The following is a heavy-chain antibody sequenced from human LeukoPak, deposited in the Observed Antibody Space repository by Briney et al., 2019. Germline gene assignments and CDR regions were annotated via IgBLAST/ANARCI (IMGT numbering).Heavy chain of an antibody. CDR1: GFTFSSYA. D-gene: IGHD6-19*01. CDR2: IKQDGSEK. V-gene: IGHV3-7*04. Sequence: PGGSLRLSCAASGFTFSSYAMNWVRQAPGKGLEWVAYIKQDGSEKNYVDSVKGRFTISRDNPKNSLYLQMNSLRAEDTAVYYCAGGSGWLIDYWGQGTLVTVSS. CDR3: AGGSGWLIDY. J-gene: IGHJ4*02.